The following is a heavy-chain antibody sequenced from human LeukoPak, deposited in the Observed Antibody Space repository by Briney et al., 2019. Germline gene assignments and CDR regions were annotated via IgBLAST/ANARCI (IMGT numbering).Heavy chain of an antibody. V-gene: IGHV3-53*01. CDR2: LYSDGNT. CDR1: GFTVITND. D-gene: IGHD1-14*01. CDR3: ARGVEPLAANTLAY. J-gene: IGHJ4*02. Sequence: TGGSPRLSRAPPGFTVITNDMSWGPHAPGKGLEWVSVLYSDGNTKYADSVQGRFTISRDNSKNTLYLEMNSLSPDDTAVYYCARGVEPLAANTLAYWGQGTLVTVSS.